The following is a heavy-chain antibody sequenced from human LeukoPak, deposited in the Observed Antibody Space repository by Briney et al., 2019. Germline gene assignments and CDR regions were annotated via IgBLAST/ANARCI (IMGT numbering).Heavy chain of an antibody. CDR1: GFTFSSYA. V-gene: IGHV3-23*01. CDR3: AREQGIPRWSDAFDI. CDR2: ISGSGGST. J-gene: IGHJ3*02. D-gene: IGHD6-13*01. Sequence: PGGSLRLSCAASGFTFSSYAMSWVRQAPGKGLEWVSAISGSGGSTYYADSVKGRFTISRDNAKNSLYLQMNSLRAEDTAVYYCAREQGIPRWSDAFDIWGQGTMVTVSS.